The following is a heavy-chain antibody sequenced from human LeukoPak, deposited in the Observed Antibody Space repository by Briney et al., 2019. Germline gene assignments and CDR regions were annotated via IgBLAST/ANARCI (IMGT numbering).Heavy chain of an antibody. CDR1: GFTFSSYA. J-gene: IGHJ4*02. CDR2: INPSGGST. CDR3: ARDKDYYDSSGYDY. V-gene: IGHV1-46*01. D-gene: IGHD3-22*01. Sequence: GGSLRLSCAASGFTFSSYAMHWVRQAPGQGLEWMGIINPSGGSTSYAQKFQGRVTMTRDTSTSTVYMELSSLRSEDTAVYYCARDKDYYDSSGYDYWGQGTLVTVSS.